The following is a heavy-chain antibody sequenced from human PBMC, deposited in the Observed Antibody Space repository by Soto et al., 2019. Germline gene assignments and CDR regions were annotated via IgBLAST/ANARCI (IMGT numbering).Heavy chain of an antibody. V-gene: IGHV1-69*13. D-gene: IGHD2-2*01. Sequence: GASVKVSCKASGGTFSSYAISWVRQAPGQGLEWMGGIIPIFGTANYAQKFQGRVTITADESTSTAYMELSSLRSEDTAVYYCARKLGYCSSTSCYMDVWGQWTTVTVSS. CDR3: ARKLGYCSSTSCYMDV. J-gene: IGHJ6*02. CDR2: IIPIFGTA. CDR1: GGTFSSYA.